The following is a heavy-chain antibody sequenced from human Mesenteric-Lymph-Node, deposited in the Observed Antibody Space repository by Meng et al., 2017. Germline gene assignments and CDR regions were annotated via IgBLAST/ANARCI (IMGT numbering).Heavy chain of an antibody. J-gene: IGHJ4*02. Sequence: GQLKESGPGLVKPSQTLSLTCTFPGDSISSGEYFWSWIRQPPGKGLEWIGYMDYRGSTFYNPSLKSRVTISVDTSKNQFSLKLSSVTAADTAVYFCARGELLWDYWGQGTLVTVSS. D-gene: IGHD2-2*01. CDR2: MDYRGST. V-gene: IGHV4-30-4*01. CDR3: ARGELLWDY. CDR1: GDSISSGEYF.